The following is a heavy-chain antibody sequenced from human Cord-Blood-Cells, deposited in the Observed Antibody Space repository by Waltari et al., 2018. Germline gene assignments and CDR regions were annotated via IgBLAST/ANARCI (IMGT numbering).Heavy chain of an antibody. V-gene: IGHV4-59*11. J-gene: IGHJ4*02. D-gene: IGHD6-13*01. CDR3: ARGRKGQQLVPHFDY. CDR2: IYYSRST. CDR1: GGSISSHY. Sequence: QVQLQESGPGLVKPSETLSLTCTVSGGSISSHYWSWIRQPPGKGLKWIGYIYYSRSTNYTPSLKSRVTISVETSKNQFSLKLSAVTAADTAVYYCARGRKGQQLVPHFDYWGQGTLVTVSS.